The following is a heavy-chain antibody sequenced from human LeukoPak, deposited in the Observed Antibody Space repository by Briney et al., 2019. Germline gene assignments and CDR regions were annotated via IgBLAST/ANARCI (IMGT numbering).Heavy chain of an antibody. CDR2: INPSGGST. CDR3: AREEVALDY. Sequence: ASVKVSCKASGYTFTIHYIHWARQPPGQGLEWMGIINPSGGSTSYAQKFQGRVTMTRDTSTSTVYMELSSLRSEDTAVYYCAREEVALDYWGQGTLVTVSS. CDR1: GYTFTIHY. J-gene: IGHJ4*02. V-gene: IGHV1-46*01.